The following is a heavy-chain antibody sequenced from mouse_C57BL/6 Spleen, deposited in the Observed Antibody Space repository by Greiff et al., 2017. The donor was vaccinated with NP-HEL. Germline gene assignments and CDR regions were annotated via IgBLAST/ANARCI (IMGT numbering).Heavy chain of an antibody. J-gene: IGHJ1*03. CDR2: ISSGGSYT. CDR3: ARHGAHWYFDV. Sequence: EVKLVESGGDLVKPGGSLKLSCAASGFTFSSYGMSWVRQTPDKRLEWVATISSGGSYTYYPDSVKGRFTISRDNAKNTLYLQMSSLKSEDTAMYYCARHGAHWYFDVWGTGTTVTVSS. V-gene: IGHV5-6*02. CDR1: GFTFSSYG.